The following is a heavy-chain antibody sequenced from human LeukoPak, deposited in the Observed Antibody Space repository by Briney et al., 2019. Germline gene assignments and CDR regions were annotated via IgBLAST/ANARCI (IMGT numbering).Heavy chain of an antibody. J-gene: IGHJ4*02. D-gene: IGHD6-13*01. V-gene: IGHV3-53*01. CDR2: IYPDGST. Sequence: GGSLRLSCAVSGLTVTDNYMSWVRQAPGKGLEWVSVIYPDGSTYHADSVKGRFTISRDNSKNTLYLQMNSLRAEDTAVYYCAKLRAAAAGVYWGQGTLVTVSS. CDR1: GLTVTDNY. CDR3: AKLRAAAAGVY.